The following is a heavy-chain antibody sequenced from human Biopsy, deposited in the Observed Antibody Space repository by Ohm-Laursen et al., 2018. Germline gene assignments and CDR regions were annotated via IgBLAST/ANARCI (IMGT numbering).Heavy chain of an antibody. J-gene: IGHJ2*01. CDR1: GYTFTDSY. CDR2: INPNRGGT. V-gene: IGHV1-2*02. CDR3: ARGGLNYWYFDL. D-gene: IGHD1-26*01. Sequence: SSVKASRKAYGYTFTDSYTHWARQAPGQGLEWLGWINPNRGGTNYAQKFQGRVTMTRDTSMSTAYMELNRLRCDDTAVYYCARGGLNYWYFDLWGRGTLVTVSS.